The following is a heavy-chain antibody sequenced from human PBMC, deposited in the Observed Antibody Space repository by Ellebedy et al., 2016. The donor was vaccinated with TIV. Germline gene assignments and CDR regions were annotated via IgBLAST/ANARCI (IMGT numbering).Heavy chain of an antibody. V-gene: IGHV3-23*01. CDR3: AKTYYDILTCYYHCGACDI. J-gene: IGHJ3*02. CDR2: ISGSGGSI. Sequence: GESLKISXAASGFTFSSYAMSWVRQAPGKGLEWVSAISGSGGSIYYADSVKGRFTISRDNSKNTLYLQMNSLRAEDTAVYYCAKTYYDILTCYYHCGACDIWGQGTMVTVSS. D-gene: IGHD3-9*01. CDR1: GFTFSSYA.